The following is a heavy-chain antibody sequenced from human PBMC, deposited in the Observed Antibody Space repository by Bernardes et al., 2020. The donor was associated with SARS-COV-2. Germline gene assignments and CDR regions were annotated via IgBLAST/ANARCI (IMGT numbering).Heavy chain of an antibody. J-gene: IGHJ6*02. CDR1: GFTFSNFE. Sequence: GSLRLSCAASGFTFSNFEINWVRQAPGKGLEWLSYISSSGSTIHYADSVKGRLTISRDNAKNSVYMQMNSLRAEDTAVYYCARAPNFFYGMDVWGQGTTVTVSS. V-gene: IGHV3-48*03. CDR2: ISSSGSTI. CDR3: ARAPNFFYGMDV.